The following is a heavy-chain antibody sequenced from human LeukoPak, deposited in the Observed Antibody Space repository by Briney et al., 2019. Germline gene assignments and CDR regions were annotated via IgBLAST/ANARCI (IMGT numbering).Heavy chain of an antibody. J-gene: IGHJ2*01. CDR3: ARWVYDRSGYYPDWYFDL. D-gene: IGHD3-22*01. V-gene: IGHV4-4*07. CDR2: IYTSGST. Sequence: SETLSLTCTVSGGSISSYYWSWIRQPAGKGLEWIGRIYTSGSTNYNPSLKSRVTISVDTSKNQFSLKLSSVTAADTAVYYCARWVYDRSGYYPDWYFDLWGRGTLVTVSS. CDR1: GGSISSYY.